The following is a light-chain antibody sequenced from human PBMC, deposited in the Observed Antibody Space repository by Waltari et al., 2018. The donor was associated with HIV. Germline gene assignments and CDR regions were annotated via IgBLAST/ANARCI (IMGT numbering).Light chain of an antibody. CDR1: SSNIGSNY. CDR2: RNN. J-gene: IGLJ1*01. CDR3: AAWDDSPYV. Sequence: QSVLTQSPSASGTHGQRVTISCSGRSSNIGSNYVYLYQTSPGTAPKLLIYRNNQRLSGVPDRFSGSKSVTSASLATNGLRSEDEAYYYCAAWDDSPYVFGTGTKVTVL. V-gene: IGLV1-47*01.